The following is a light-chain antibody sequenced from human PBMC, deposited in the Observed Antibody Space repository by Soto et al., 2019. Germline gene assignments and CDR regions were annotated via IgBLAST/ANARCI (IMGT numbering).Light chain of an antibody. CDR3: WQRSNWPPLP. CDR2: DAS. CDR1: QSVSSC. Sequence: EIVLTQSPATLALSPGERATLSCRASQSVSSCFSGYQQKPGQAPRLLIYDASTRATGILARFSGSGCGTDFTLTISSRGAADFAGVYWWQRSNWPPLPFGQGTRLEIK. V-gene: IGKV3-11*01. J-gene: IGKJ5*01.